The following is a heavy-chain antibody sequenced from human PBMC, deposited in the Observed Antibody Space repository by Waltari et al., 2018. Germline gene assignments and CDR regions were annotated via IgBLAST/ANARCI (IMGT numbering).Heavy chain of an antibody. Sequence: QLQLQESGPGLVKPSETLSLTCTVSGGSISSSSYYWGWIRQPPGKGLEWIGSIYYSGSTYYNPSLKSRVTISVDTSKNQFSLKLSSVTAADTVVYYCARQGVGAARFWFYGMDVWGQGTTVTVSS. CDR2: IYYSGST. CDR1: GGSISSSSYY. D-gene: IGHD6-6*01. J-gene: IGHJ6*02. CDR3: ARQGVGAARFWFYGMDV. V-gene: IGHV4-39*01.